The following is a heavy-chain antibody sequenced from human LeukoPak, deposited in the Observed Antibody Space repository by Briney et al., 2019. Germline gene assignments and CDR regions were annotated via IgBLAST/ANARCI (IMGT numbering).Heavy chain of an antibody. Sequence: GGSLRLSCAASGFTFSGSAMHWVRQASWKGLEWVGRIRSKANSYATVYAASVKGRFTISRDDSKNTAYLQMNSLKTEDTAVYYCTRQLWLGALFALYYGMDVWGQGTTVTVSS. D-gene: IGHD3-10*01. J-gene: IGHJ6*02. CDR2: IRSKANSYAT. CDR3: TRQLWLGALFALYYGMDV. V-gene: IGHV3-73*01. CDR1: GFTFSGSA.